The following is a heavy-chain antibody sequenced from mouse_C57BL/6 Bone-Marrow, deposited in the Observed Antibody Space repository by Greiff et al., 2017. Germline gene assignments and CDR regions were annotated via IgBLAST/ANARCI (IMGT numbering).Heavy chain of an antibody. CDR2: INTGSGGT. D-gene: IGHD1-1*01. J-gene: IGHJ3*01. V-gene: IGHV1-54*01. CDR1: GYAFTNYL. CDR3: ARGGTTGFAY. Sequence: VQLQQSGAELVRPGTSVKVSCKASGYAFTNYLIEWVKQRPGQGLEWIGVINTGSGGTNYNEKFKGKATLTADKSSSTAYMQLSSLTSEDSAVYFCARGGTTGFAYWGQGTLVTVSA.